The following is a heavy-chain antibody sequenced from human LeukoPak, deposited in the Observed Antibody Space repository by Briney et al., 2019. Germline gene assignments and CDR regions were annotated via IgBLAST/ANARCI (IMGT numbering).Heavy chain of an antibody. CDR3: ARQSPYGMDV. CDR1: GGSISSYY. CDR2: IYYSGST. V-gene: IGHV4-59*08. Sequence: SETLSLTCTVSGGSISSYYWSWICQPPGKGLEWIGYIYYSGSTNYNPSLKSRVTISVDTSKNQFSLKLRSVTAADTAVYFCARQSPYGMDVWGQGTTVTVSS. J-gene: IGHJ6*02.